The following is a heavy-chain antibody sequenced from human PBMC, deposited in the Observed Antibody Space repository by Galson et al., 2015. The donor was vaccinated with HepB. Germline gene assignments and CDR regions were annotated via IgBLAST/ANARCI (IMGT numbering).Heavy chain of an antibody. CDR1: GFTFSSYG. J-gene: IGHJ6*03. CDR3: AKDWHYRSGCLSCYYMEV. CDR2: TSYDGSKK. D-gene: IGHD6-25*01. V-gene: IGHV3-30*18. Sequence: SLRLSCAASGFTFSSYGMHWVRQAPGKGLEWVAVTSYDGSKKYYVDSVKGRSTISRDNSKNTLYLQMNSLRAEDTAVYYCAKDWHYRSGCLSCYYMEVWGKGTTVTVSS.